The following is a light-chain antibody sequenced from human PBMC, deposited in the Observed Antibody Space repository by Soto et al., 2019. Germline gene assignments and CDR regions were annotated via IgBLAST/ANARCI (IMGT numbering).Light chain of an antibody. Sequence: EIVVTQSPATLSVSPGERITLSCRASQSVRSNLAWYQQRPGQAPRLLIYGASTRATGIPARFSGSGSGKDFTITISSLQSEDSAVYYCQQYDIWPLLTFGGGTKVEIK. J-gene: IGKJ4*01. V-gene: IGKV3-15*01. CDR1: QSVRSN. CDR2: GAS. CDR3: QQYDIWPLLT.